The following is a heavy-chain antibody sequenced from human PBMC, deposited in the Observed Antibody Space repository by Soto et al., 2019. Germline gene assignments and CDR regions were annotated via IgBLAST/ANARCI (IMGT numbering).Heavy chain of an antibody. Sequence: QFQLVQSGGEVKKPGASVKVSCKASGYTFTIYGINWVRQSPGQGLEWMGWISPDNGNTNYAQKLQGRVTMTTDTSTSTAYMERRSLRSDETAVYYCARALGYSGYAGMDVWGQGTTVTVSS. CDR1: GYTFTIYG. V-gene: IGHV1-18*01. D-gene: IGHD5-12*01. J-gene: IGHJ6*02. CDR3: ARALGYSGYAGMDV. CDR2: ISPDNGNT.